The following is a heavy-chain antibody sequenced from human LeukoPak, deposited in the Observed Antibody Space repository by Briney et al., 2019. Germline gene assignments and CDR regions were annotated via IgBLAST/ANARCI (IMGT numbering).Heavy chain of an antibody. CDR1: GFTFSDYY. J-gene: IGHJ4*02. CDR3: AEDQRWESPHYLDS. V-gene: IGHV3-23*01. D-gene: IGHD1-26*01. Sequence: QAGGSLRLSCAASGFTFSDYYMSWIRQAPGKGLEWVSAISGSGGSTYYADSVRGRFTISRDNSKNTLYVQMNSLRDEDTAVYYCAEDQRWESPHYLDSWGQGTLVTVSS. CDR2: ISGSGGST.